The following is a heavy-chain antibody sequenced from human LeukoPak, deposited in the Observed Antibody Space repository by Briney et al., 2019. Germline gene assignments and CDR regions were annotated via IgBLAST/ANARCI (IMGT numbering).Heavy chain of an antibody. D-gene: IGHD2-15*01. Sequence: GGSLRLSCAASGFTFSSYSMNWVRQAPGKGLEWVSYISSSSSSTIYYADSVKGRFTISRDNAKNSLYLQMNSLRAEDTAVYYCAKTLGYCSGGSCYSGVIDYWGQGTLVTVSS. V-gene: IGHV3-48*01. CDR2: ISSSSSSTI. CDR1: GFTFSSYS. J-gene: IGHJ4*02. CDR3: AKTLGYCSGGSCYSGVIDY.